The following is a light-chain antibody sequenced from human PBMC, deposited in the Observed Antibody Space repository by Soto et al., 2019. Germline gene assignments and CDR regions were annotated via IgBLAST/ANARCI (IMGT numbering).Light chain of an antibody. J-gene: IGKJ1*01. CDR3: QQYNSYPWT. CDR1: QSISSW. CDR2: KAS. Sequence: DIQLTQSPSSLSASVADRATISCLASQSISSWLAWYQQKPGKAPKLLIYKASSLASGVPSRFSGSGSGTEFTLTISSLQPDDFAAYYCQQYNSYPWTFGQGTKVDIK. V-gene: IGKV1-5*03.